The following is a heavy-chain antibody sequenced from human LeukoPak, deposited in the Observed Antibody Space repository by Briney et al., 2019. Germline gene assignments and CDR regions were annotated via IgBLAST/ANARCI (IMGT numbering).Heavy chain of an antibody. Sequence: ASVKVSCKASGYTFSSYGITWVRQAPGQGLEWMGWISTYNGKTSNAQNLQGRVTMTTDTSTSTACMEVRSLRSDDTAVYYCARDYYGSGSYDYWGQGTLVTVSS. CDR1: GYTFSSYG. V-gene: IGHV1-18*01. J-gene: IGHJ4*02. D-gene: IGHD3-10*01. CDR3: ARDYYGSGSYDY. CDR2: ISTYNGKT.